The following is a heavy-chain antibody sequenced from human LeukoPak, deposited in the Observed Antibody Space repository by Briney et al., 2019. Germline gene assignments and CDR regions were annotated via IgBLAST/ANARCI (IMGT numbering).Heavy chain of an antibody. Sequence: PSETLSLTCTVSGGPISSGSYYWSWIRQPPGKGLEWIGYIYYSGSTNYNPSLKSRVTISVDTSKNQFSLKLSSVTAADTAVYYCASSRSGYSSGLGNWGQGTLVTVSS. D-gene: IGHD6-19*01. CDR2: IYYSGST. CDR3: ASSRSGYSSGLGN. V-gene: IGHV4-61*01. CDR1: GGPISSGSYY. J-gene: IGHJ4*02.